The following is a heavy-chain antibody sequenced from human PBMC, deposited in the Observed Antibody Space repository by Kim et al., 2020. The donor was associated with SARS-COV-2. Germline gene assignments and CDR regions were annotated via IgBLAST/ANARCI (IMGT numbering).Heavy chain of an antibody. CDR3: ARSQYSGSYYFDY. CDR2: INNSVST. CDR1: GGAISSGSYY. V-gene: IGHV4-61*02. D-gene: IGHD3-10*01. J-gene: IGHJ4*02. Sequence: SETLSLTCTVSGGAISSGSYYWSWIRQPDGKGLEWIGRINNSVSTNYNPSLKRRVTISVDTTKNQFTLKLSSVTAEETVVYYCARSQYSGSYYFDYFGQGTLVTVS.